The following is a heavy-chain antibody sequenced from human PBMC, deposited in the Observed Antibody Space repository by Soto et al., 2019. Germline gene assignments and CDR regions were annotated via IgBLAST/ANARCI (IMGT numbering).Heavy chain of an antibody. CDR3: ARRGGDYPPESFFDY. V-gene: IGHV3-48*01. J-gene: IGHJ4*02. CDR1: GFTFSSYS. D-gene: IGHD4-17*01. Sequence: GGSLRLSCAASGFTFSSYSMNWVRQAPGKGLEWVSYISSSSSTIYYADSVKGRFTISRDNAKNSLYLQMNSLRAEDTAVYYCARRGGDYPPESFFDYWGQGTLVTVSS. CDR2: ISSSSSTI.